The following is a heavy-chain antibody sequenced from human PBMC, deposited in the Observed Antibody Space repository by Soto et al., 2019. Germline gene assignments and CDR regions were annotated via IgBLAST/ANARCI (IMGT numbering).Heavy chain of an antibody. V-gene: IGHV3-21*01. CDR1: GFTFSSYS. Sequence: GSLRLSCAASGFTFSSYSMNWVRQAPGKGLEWVSSISSSSSYIYYADSVKGQFTISRDNAKNSLYLQMNSLRAEDTAVYYCARDQPGYSYGYGLGYWGQGTLVTVSS. D-gene: IGHD5-18*01. CDR3: ARDQPGYSYGYGLGY. J-gene: IGHJ4*02. CDR2: ISSSSSYI.